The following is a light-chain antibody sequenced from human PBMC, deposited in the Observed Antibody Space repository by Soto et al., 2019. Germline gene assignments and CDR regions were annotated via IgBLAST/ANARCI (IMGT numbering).Light chain of an antibody. CDR1: QSVTNF. J-gene: IGKJ4*01. Sequence: EIVLTQSPATLSLSPGERATLSYRASQSVTNFLAWYQQRPGQAPRLLIYDASKRATGIPGRFSGSGSGTDFTLTIANLEPEDFAVYYCQQRINWPLTFGGGTKVEIK. CDR3: QQRINWPLT. V-gene: IGKV3-11*01. CDR2: DAS.